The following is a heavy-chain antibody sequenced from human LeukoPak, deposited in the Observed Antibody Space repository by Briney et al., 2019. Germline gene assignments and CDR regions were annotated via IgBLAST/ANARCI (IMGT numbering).Heavy chain of an antibody. CDR2: ISYDGSNK. CDR3: AKDRDIVVVTAMDY. V-gene: IGHV3-30*18. CDR1: VFTFNRCG. D-gene: IGHD2-21*02. Sequence: PGRCQRLSCAASVFTFNRCGKQGASRAPGKGLEWVAVISYDGSNKYYADSVKGRFTISRDNSKNTLYLQMNSLRAEDTAVYYCAKDRDIVVVTAMDYWGQGTLVTVSS. J-gene: IGHJ4*02.